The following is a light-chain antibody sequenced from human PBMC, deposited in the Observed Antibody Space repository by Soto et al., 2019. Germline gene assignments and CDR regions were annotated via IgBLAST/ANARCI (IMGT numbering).Light chain of an antibody. CDR3: SSYTGSGTLVV. V-gene: IGLV2-14*01. CDR2: EFS. J-gene: IGLJ2*01. CDR1: SNDIGGYNF. Sequence: QSALTQPASVSGSPGQSITISCTGTSNDIGGYNFVSWYQQHPGEAPKLIISEFSDRPSGVSTRFFGAKSGNTASLTISGLQTEDEADYYCSSYTGSGTLVVFGGGTKLTVL.